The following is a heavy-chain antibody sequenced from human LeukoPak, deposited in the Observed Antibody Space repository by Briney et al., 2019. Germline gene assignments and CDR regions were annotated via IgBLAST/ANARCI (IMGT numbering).Heavy chain of an antibody. CDR1: GGSISSYY. V-gene: IGHV4-59*01. Sequence: SETLSLTCTVSGGSISSYYRSWIRQPPGKGLEWIGYIYYSGSTKYNSSLKSRGTISVDTSKNQVSLKLSTVTAADTAVYYCARVYSSSWYRGTLYFDYWGQGTLVTVSS. CDR3: ARVYSSSWYRGTLYFDY. J-gene: IGHJ4*02. D-gene: IGHD6-13*01. CDR2: IYYSGST.